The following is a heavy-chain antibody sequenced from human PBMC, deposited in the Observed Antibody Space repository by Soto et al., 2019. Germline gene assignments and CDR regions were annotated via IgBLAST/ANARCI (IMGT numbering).Heavy chain of an antibody. V-gene: IGHV4-39*01. Sequence: ETLSLTCTVSGGSISSSSYYWGWIRQPPGKGLEWIGSIYYSGSTYYNPSLKSRVTISVDTSKNQFSLKLSSVTAADTAVYYCARHAYYYDSWGQGTLVTVSP. CDR3: ARHAYYYDS. CDR2: IYYSGST. J-gene: IGHJ4*02. CDR1: GGSISSSSYY. D-gene: IGHD3-22*01.